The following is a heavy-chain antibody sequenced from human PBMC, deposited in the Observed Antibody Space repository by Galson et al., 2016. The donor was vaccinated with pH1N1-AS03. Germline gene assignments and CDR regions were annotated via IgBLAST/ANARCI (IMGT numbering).Heavy chain of an antibody. V-gene: IGHV1-46*01. CDR1: GYAFTSYY. CDR3: ARVSAGLTGYYYAMDV. Sequence: SVKVSCKASGYAFTSYYIHWVRQAPGQGREWMGIINPSDGNTNYAQRFQGRVNMTRDTSTSTVYMELSSLRSDDTAVYYCARVSAGLTGYYYAMDVWGQGTTVTVSS. D-gene: IGHD4/OR15-4a*01. CDR2: INPSDGNT. J-gene: IGHJ6*02.